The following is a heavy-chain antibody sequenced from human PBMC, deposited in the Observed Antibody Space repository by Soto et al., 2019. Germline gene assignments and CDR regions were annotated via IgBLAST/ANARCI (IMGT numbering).Heavy chain of an antibody. D-gene: IGHD3-3*01. CDR2: ISGSGGSP. CDR1: GFIFSTSA. CDR3: AKGPTIFGVIIVAEYYDGMDV. J-gene: IGHJ6*02. V-gene: IGHV3-23*01. Sequence: EVQLLESGGNLVQPGGSLRLSCVASGFIFSTSAMSWVRQAPGKGREWVSAISGSGGSPYYADSVKGRFTISRDNSKNTLYLEMNSLRAEDTAVYYCAKGPTIFGVIIVAEYYDGMDVWGQGTTVTVSS.